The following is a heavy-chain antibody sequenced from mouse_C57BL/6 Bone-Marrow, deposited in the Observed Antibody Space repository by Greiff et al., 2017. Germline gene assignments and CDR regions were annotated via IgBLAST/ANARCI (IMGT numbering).Heavy chain of an antibody. Sequence: EVQLQESGPGLVKPSQSLSLTCSVTGYSITSGYYWNWIRQFPGNKLEWMGYISYDGSNNYNPSLKNRISITRDTSKNQFFLKLNSVTTEDTATYYCARDRYDYLYAMDYWGQGTSVTVSS. CDR2: ISYDGSN. CDR3: ARDRYDYLYAMDY. CDR1: GYSITSGYY. J-gene: IGHJ4*01. D-gene: IGHD2-4*01. V-gene: IGHV3-6*01.